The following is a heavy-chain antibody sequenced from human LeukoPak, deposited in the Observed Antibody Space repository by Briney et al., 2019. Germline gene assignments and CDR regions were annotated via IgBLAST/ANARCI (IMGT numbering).Heavy chain of an antibody. CDR2: ISGSGGST. J-gene: IGHJ4*02. D-gene: IGHD3-3*01. CDR1: GFTFSSYA. CDR3: ADHRAQFWSGYPFDY. Sequence: GGSLRLSCAASGFTFSSYAMSWVRQAPGKGLEWVSPISGSGGSTYYADSVKGRFTISRDNSKNILYLQMNSLRAEDTAVYYCADHRAQFWSGYPFDYWGQGTLVTVSS. V-gene: IGHV3-23*01.